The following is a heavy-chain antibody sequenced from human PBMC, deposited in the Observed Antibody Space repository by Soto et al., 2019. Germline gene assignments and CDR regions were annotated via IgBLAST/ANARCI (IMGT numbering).Heavy chain of an antibody. CDR2: IYHSGST. J-gene: IGHJ5*02. CDR3: ARVLVGYYYGSGGFDP. D-gene: IGHD3-10*01. CDR1: GGSISSGGYS. V-gene: IGHV4-30-2*01. Sequence: SETLSLTCAVSGGSISSGGYSWSWIRQPPGKGLEWIGYIYHSGSTYYNPSLKSRVTISVDRSKNQSSLKLSSVTAADTAVYYCARVLVGYYYGSGGFDPWGQGTLVTVSS.